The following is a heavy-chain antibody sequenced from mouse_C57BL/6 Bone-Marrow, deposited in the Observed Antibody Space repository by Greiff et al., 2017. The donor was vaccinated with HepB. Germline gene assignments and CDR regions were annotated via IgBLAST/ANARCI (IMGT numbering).Heavy chain of an antibody. CDR2: IHPSDSDT. Sequence: QVQLQQRGAELVKPGASVKVSCKASGYTFTSYWMHWVKQRPGQGLEWIGRIHPSDSDTNYNQKFKGKATLTVDKSSSTAYMQLSSLTSEDSAVYYCAIDRQLRPFAYWGQGTLVTVSA. CDR1: GYTFTSYW. CDR3: AIDRQLRPFAY. D-gene: IGHD3-2*02. J-gene: IGHJ3*01. V-gene: IGHV1-74*01.